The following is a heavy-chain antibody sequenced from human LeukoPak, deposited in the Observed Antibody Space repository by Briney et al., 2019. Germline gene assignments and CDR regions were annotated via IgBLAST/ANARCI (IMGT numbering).Heavy chain of an antibody. Sequence: GSLRLSCAASGFRFSSFGIPWVRQAPGKGLEWVAIVGYDGSNKRYADSVKGRFTISRDNSKNTLYLQMNSLRAEDAAVYYCARDVVAATQTFSYGMDVWGQGTTVTVSS. CDR3: ARDVVAATQTFSYGMDV. CDR1: GFRFSSFG. CDR2: VGYDGSNK. D-gene: IGHD2-15*01. J-gene: IGHJ6*02. V-gene: IGHV3-33*01.